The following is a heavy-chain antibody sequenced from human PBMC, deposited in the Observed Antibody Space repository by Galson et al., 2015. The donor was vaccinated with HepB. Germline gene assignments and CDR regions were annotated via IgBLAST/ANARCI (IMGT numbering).Heavy chain of an antibody. V-gene: IGHV5-51*01. J-gene: IGHJ3*02. CDR2: IYPGDSDT. CDR3: ARFARSFVVVPAAIDAFDI. Sequence: QSGAEVKKPGESLKISCKGSGYSFTNYWIGWVRQMPGKGLEWMGIIYPGDSDTRYSPSFQGQVTISADKSISTAYLQWSSLKASDTAMYYCARFARSFVVVPAAIDAFDIWGQGTMVTVSS. D-gene: IGHD2-2*02. CDR1: GYSFTNYW.